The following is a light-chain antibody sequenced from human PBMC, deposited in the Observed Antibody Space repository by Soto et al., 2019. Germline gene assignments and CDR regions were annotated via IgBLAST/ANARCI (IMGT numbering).Light chain of an antibody. J-gene: IGLJ2*01. V-gene: IGLV2-11*01. CDR1: HSDIGSYND. CDR2: DVS. CDR3: CSYARTYRLMI. Sequence: QSVLTQPRSVSGSPGQSVTISCTGTHSDIGSYNDVSWYQHHPAKAPRLMIFDVSQRPSGVPDRFSGSKSGNTASLTISGLQTEDEADYYCCSYARTYRLMIFGEGTKVTVL.